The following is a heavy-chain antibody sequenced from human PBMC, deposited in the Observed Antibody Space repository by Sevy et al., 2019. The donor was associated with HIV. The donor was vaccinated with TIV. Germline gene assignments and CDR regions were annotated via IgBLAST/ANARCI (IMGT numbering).Heavy chain of an antibody. Sequence: GGSLRLSCAASGFTFSDYYMSWVRQAPGKGLEWVSYISSSSSYTNYADSVKGRFTISRDNAKNSLYLQMNSLRAEDTAVYYCARVALYSGSYYGYWGQGTLVTVSS. V-gene: IGHV3-11*06. J-gene: IGHJ4*02. CDR3: ARVALYSGSYYGY. D-gene: IGHD1-26*01. CDR2: ISSSSSYT. CDR1: GFTFSDYY.